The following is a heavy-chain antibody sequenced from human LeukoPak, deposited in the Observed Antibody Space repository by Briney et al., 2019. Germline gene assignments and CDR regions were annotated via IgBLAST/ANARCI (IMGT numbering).Heavy chain of an antibody. D-gene: IGHD6-6*01. J-gene: IGHJ4*02. CDR3: ARWPTGYSSSSLYFDY. Sequence: SETLSLTCTVSGYSISSGYYWGWIRQPPGKGLEGIGSIYHSGSTYYNPSLKSRVTISVDTSKNQFSLKLSSVTDAATAVYYCARWPTGYSSSSLYFDYWGQGTLVTVSS. CDR1: GYSISSGYY. V-gene: IGHV4-38-2*02. CDR2: IYHSGST.